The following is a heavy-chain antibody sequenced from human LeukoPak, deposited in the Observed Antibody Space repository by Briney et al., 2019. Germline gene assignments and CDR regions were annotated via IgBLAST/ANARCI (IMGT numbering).Heavy chain of an antibody. V-gene: IGHV4-59*01. D-gene: IGHD3-10*01. J-gene: IGHJ4*02. CDR3: ARDPSLSGSYHDY. Sequence: PSDTLSLTCTVSGVSISTYYWSWIRQPPGKGLEWIGFIYNGGSTNYNPSLESRVTISLDTSKNRVSLRVSSVTAADTAVYYCARDPSLSGSYHDYWGQGTPVTVSS. CDR1: GVSISTYY. CDR2: IYNGGST.